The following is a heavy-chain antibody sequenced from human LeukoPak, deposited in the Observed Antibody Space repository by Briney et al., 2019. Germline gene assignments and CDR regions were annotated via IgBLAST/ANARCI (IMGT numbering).Heavy chain of an antibody. Sequence: SETLSLTCTVSGGSISSYYWSWIRQPPGKGLEWIAYISDIGSINYNPSLKSRVTISLDTSKNQFSLKLSFVTAADTAVYYCAGHHPRNTVDFWGQGTLVTVSS. CDR1: GGSISSYY. J-gene: IGHJ4*02. V-gene: IGHV4-59*08. D-gene: IGHD2/OR15-2a*01. CDR3: AGHHPRNTVDF. CDR2: ISDIGSI.